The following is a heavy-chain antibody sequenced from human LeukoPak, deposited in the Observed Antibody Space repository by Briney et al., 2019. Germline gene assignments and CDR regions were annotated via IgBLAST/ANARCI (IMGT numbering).Heavy chain of an antibody. Sequence: ASVKVSCKASGYTFVAYFMHWVRQAPGQGLEWMGWINPNNGDTDSAQKFKGRVTMTRDTSISTVYMELTRLTSDDTAVYLCARDGALWVGDFTFYFDSWGQGSLVTVSS. J-gene: IGHJ4*02. CDR1: GYTFVAYF. D-gene: IGHD3-10*01. V-gene: IGHV1-2*02. CDR3: ARDGALWVGDFTFYFDS. CDR2: INPNNGDT.